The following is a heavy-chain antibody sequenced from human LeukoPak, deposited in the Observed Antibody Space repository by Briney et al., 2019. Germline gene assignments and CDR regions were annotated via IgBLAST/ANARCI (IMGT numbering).Heavy chain of an antibody. V-gene: IGHV3-48*04. J-gene: IGHJ6*03. CDR3: ARVRKDYYYYYMDV. CDR1: GFTFSNYS. CDR2: ISSGGGTII. Sequence: PGGSLRLSCAASGFTFSNYSMNWVRQAPGKGLEWVSYISSGGGTIIYYADSVKGRFTISKDNAKNSLYLQMNSLRAVDTAVYYCARVRKDYYYYYMDVWGKGTTVTVSS.